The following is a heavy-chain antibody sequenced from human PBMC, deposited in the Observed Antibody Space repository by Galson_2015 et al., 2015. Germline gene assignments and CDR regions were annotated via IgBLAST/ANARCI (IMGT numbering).Heavy chain of an antibody. D-gene: IGHD6-13*01. Sequence: LRLSCAASRFTFRDYYLSWVRPAPGKGLGWVSYIRSSGSNLYYADSVNGRFTISRHNAKNSLYLQMNSLRAEDTALYYWAIAAGCSSSYNWFDPWGQGTLVTVSS. CDR1: RFTFRDYY. CDR3: AIAAGCSSSYNWFDP. V-gene: IGHV3-11*01. CDR2: IRSSGSNL. J-gene: IGHJ5*02.